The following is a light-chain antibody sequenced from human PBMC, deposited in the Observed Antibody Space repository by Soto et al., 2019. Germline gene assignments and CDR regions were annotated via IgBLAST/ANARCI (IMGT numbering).Light chain of an antibody. V-gene: IGKV3-15*01. CDR1: HSVSGN. CDR3: QQYSKWPLFT. CDR2: GAS. J-gene: IGKJ3*01. Sequence: EIVMTQSPGTLSVSPGERATFSCRASHSVSGNLAWYQQRPGQPPRLLIYGASTRATGIPARFSGSGSGTEFTLTISSLQSEDFAVYYCQQYSKWPLFTFGPGTRVDMK.